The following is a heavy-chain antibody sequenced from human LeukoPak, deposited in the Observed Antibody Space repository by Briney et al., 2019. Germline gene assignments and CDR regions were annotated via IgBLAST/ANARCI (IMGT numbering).Heavy chain of an antibody. CDR3: AKARDFVVVPAAIPVGY. V-gene: IGHV3-23*01. CDR1: GFTFSSYA. J-gene: IGHJ4*02. CDR2: ISGSGGST. D-gene: IGHD2-2*01. Sequence: GGSLRLSCAPSGFTFSSYAMSSVRQAPGKGLEWVSAISGSGGSTYYADSVKGRFAISRDNSKNTLYLQMNSLRAEDTAVYYCAKARDFVVVPAAIPVGYWGQGTLVTVSS.